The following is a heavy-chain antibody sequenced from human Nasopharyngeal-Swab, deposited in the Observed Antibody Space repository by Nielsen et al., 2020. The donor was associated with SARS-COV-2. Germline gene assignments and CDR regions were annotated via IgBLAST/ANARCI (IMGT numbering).Heavy chain of an antibody. Sequence: SETLSLTCAVYGGSFSSYYWNWFRQPPGKGLEWIGEINHSGSTNYNPSVKSRVTISVDTSKNQFSLKLSSVTAADTAVYYCARTRDLYYYDRWGQGTLVTVSS. CDR2: INHSGST. CDR3: ARTRDLYYYDR. D-gene: IGHD3-22*01. V-gene: IGHV4-34*01. J-gene: IGHJ4*02. CDR1: GGSFSSYY.